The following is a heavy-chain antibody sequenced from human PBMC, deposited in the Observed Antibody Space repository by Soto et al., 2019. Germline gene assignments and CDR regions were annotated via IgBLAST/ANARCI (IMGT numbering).Heavy chain of an antibody. J-gene: IGHJ6*03. Sequence: QVQLQQWGAGLLKPSETLSLTCAIYGGSFSGYYWSWIRQSPGKGLVWIGEITHSGGTNYNPSHKSRVTISINTSRNWFSLRLSSLTAADTAVYYCARVLMLRGTIVPEGYSYHMDLWGKGTTVTVSS. CDR3: ARVLMLRGTIVPEGYSYHMDL. V-gene: IGHV4-34*02. CDR1: GGSFSGYY. CDR2: ITHSGGT. D-gene: IGHD3-10*01.